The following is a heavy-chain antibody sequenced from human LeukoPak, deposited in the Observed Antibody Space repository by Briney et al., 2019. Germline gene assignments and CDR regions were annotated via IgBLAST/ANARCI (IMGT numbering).Heavy chain of an antibody. CDR2: ISGSGDNT. J-gene: IGHJ4*02. V-gene: IGHV3-23*01. CDR1: GFTFSSYA. CDR3: AKGSYYDSSGSFYFDY. D-gene: IGHD3-22*01. Sequence: QPGGSLRLSCAASGFTFSSYAMSWGRQAPGKGLEWVSGISGSGDNTYYADSVKGRFTISRDNSKNTLYVQVNSLGTEDTAAYYCAKGSYYDSSGSFYFDYWGQGTLVTVSS.